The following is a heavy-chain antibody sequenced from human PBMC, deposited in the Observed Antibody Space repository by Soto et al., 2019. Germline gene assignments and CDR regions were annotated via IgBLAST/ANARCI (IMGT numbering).Heavy chain of an antibody. J-gene: IGHJ4*02. D-gene: IGHD2-15*01. V-gene: IGHV4-39*01. CDR2: MRTSGVT. Sequence: SETLSLTCTVSGAPITSNHYFWARIRQPPGRGLEFIASMRTSGVTYHASSRKSRATMSLHTSKSQFSRKLQSVTAADTATYFCARIVVGATRHSDVDHWGEGTPDTVPS. CDR1: GAPITSNHYF. CDR3: ARIVVGATRHSDVDH.